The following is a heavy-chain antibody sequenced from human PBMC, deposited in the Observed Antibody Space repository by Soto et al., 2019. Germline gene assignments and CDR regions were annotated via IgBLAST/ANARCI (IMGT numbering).Heavy chain of an antibody. Sequence: GGSLRLSCEASGFNFNTYYMSWVRQAPGRGLEWVANIKDDGRERYYLDSVKGRFTISRDNAGNSLFLQMNSLRVEDTAVYYCARDPVAVAGTGIWGQGTMVT. J-gene: IGHJ3*02. CDR2: IKDDGRER. D-gene: IGHD6-19*01. CDR3: ARDPVAVAGTGI. V-gene: IGHV3-7*01. CDR1: GFNFNTYY.